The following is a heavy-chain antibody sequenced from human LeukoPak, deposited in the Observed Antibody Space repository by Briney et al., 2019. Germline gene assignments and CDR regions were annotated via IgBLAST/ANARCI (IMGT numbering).Heavy chain of an antibody. CDR2: IWYDGSKK. CDR3: ARVSEDYSSGWYEEYFQY. J-gene: IGHJ1*01. Sequence: GGSLRLSCAASGFTFSRYGMHWVRQAPGKGLEWLAVIWYDGSKKNYADSVKGRFTISRDNSKNTLNLQMTSLRAEDTAVYYCARVSEDYSSGWYEEYFQYWGQGTLVIVSS. CDR1: GFTFSRYG. D-gene: IGHD6-19*01. V-gene: IGHV3-33*01.